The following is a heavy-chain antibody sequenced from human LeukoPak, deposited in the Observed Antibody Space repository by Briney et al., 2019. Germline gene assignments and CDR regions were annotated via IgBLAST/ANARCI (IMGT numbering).Heavy chain of an antibody. CDR3: AKVNGRAAAADVEYFQH. CDR2: ISGSGGST. J-gene: IGHJ1*01. CDR1: GFTFSSYA. D-gene: IGHD6-25*01. V-gene: IGHV3-23*01. Sequence: GGSLRLSCAASGFTFSSYAMSWVRQAPGKGLEWVSAISGSGGSTYYADSVKGRFTISRDNSKNTLYLQMNSLRAEDTAVYYCAKVNGRAAAADVEYFQHWGQGTLVTVSS.